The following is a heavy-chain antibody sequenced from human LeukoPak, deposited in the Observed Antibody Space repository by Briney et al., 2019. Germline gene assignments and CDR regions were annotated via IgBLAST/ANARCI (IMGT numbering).Heavy chain of an antibody. CDR3: ARTYSYGPFDY. V-gene: IGHV1-46*01. Sequence: GATVKVSCKASGYTFTSYYMHWVRQAPGQGLEWMGIINPSGGSTSYAQKFQGRVTMTRDMSTSTVYMELSSLRSEDTAVYYCARTYSYGPFDYWGQGTLVTVSS. D-gene: IGHD5-18*01. CDR1: GYTFTSYY. CDR2: INPSGGST. J-gene: IGHJ4*02.